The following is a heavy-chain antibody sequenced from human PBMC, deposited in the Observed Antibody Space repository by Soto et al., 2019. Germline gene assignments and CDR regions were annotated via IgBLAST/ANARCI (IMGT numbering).Heavy chain of an antibody. CDR1: GGSVSIGSYY. J-gene: IGHJ3*02. Sequence: SETLSLTCTVSGGSVSIGSYYWSWMRQPPGKGLEWIGYIYYSGSTNYNPSLKSRVTISVDTSKNQFSLKLSSVTAADTAVYYCARCGVDPSLGGAFDIWGQGTMVTVSS. D-gene: IGHD3-3*01. V-gene: IGHV4-61*01. CDR2: IYYSGST. CDR3: ARCGVDPSLGGAFDI.